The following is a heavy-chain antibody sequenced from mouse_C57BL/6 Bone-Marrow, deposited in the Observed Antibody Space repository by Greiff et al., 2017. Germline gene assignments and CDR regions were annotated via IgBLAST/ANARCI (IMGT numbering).Heavy chain of an antibody. CDR3: ARRACYFDY. Sequence: QVQLQQSGPELVKPGASVKISCKASGYAFSSSWMNWVKQRPGKGLEWIGRIYPGDGDTNYNGKFKGKATLTADKSSSTAYMQLSSLTSEDSAVYFCARRACYFDYWGQGTTLTVSS. CDR1: GYAFSSSW. J-gene: IGHJ2*01. CDR2: IYPGDGDT. V-gene: IGHV1-82*01. D-gene: IGHD3-3*01.